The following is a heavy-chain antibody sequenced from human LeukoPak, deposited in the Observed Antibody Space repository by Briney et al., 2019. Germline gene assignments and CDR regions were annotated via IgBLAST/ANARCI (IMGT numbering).Heavy chain of an antibody. Sequence: ASVKVSCKVSGCTLTELSMHWVRQAPGKGLEWMGGFDPEDGETIYAQKFQGRVTMTEDTSTDTAYMELSSLRSEDTAVYYCATVPGYSSSWYDDAFDIWGQGTMVTVSS. J-gene: IGHJ3*02. V-gene: IGHV1-24*01. CDR1: GCTLTELS. CDR3: ATVPGYSSSWYDDAFDI. D-gene: IGHD6-13*01. CDR2: FDPEDGET.